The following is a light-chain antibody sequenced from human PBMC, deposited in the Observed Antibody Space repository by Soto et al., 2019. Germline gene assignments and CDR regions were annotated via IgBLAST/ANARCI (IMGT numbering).Light chain of an antibody. Sequence: QSVLTQPPSVSAAPGQKVTISCSGSSSNIHWYQLVPGTAPKLLIYENGGRPSGIPDRFSGSKSGTSATLGITGLQTGDEADYYCATWDSSLSVLVFGGGTKVTVL. CDR3: ATWDSSLSVLV. J-gene: IGLJ2*01. CDR1: SSNI. CDR2: ENG. V-gene: IGLV1-51*01.